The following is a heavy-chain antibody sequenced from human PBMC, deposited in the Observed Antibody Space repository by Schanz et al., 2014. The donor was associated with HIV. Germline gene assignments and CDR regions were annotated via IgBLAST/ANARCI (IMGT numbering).Heavy chain of an antibody. V-gene: IGHV3-33*06. Sequence: QVQLVESGGGVVQPGRSLRLSCAASGFTFRSYGMHWVRQAPGKGLEWGPVIWNDGRNKYYADSVKGRFTISRDNSKNTLYLQMNSLRAEDTAVYFCANTEFPYSSSSDYYYGMDVWGQGTTVTVSS. CDR2: IWNDGRNK. CDR1: GFTFRSYG. D-gene: IGHD6-6*01. CDR3: ANTEFPYSSSSDYYYGMDV. J-gene: IGHJ6*02.